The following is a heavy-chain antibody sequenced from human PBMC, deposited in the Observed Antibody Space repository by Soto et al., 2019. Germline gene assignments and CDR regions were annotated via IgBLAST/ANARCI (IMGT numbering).Heavy chain of an antibody. D-gene: IGHD3-10*01. J-gene: IGHJ5*02. Sequence: PGESLKISCKGSGYSFTSYWIGWVRQMPGKGLGWMGIIYPGDSDTRYSPSFQGQVTISADKSISTAYLQWSSLKASDTAMYYCARLRYYGSGSYNWFDPWGQGTLVTVSS. V-gene: IGHV5-51*01. CDR3: ARLRYYGSGSYNWFDP. CDR1: GYSFTSYW. CDR2: IYPGDSDT.